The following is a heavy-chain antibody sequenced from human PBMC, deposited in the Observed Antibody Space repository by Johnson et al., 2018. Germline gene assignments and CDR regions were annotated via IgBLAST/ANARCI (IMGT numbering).Heavy chain of an antibody. J-gene: IGHJ3*02. CDR1: GFTFTTYS. Sequence: QVQLVQSGGGVVQPGRSLRLSCAASGFTFTTYSMHWVRQAPGKGLEWVAAISSDGINKYYEDSVKGRFTISRDNSKNTLFLQMNSLRAEDTAVYYCAGLAYCGGGCYSFAFDIWGQGTMVTVSS. V-gene: IGHV3-30-3*01. CDR3: AGLAYCGGGCYSFAFDI. CDR2: ISSDGINK. D-gene: IGHD2-21*02.